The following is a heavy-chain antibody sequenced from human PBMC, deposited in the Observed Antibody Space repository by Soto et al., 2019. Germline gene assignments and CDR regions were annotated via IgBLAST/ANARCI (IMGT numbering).Heavy chain of an antibody. J-gene: IGHJ6*02. CDR1: GGTFRNSA. D-gene: IGHD1-1*01. Sequence: QVQLEQSGAEVKKPGSSVKVSGKASGGTFRNSAISWVRQAPGQGLEWMGGIMPIFRTPDYAQKFHGRVTITADESTSTAYMELSGLRSDDTAVYFCARDNDRPQLGGNYYYILDVWGHGTTVTVSS. V-gene: IGHV1-69*12. CDR2: IMPIFRTP. CDR3: ARDNDRPQLGGNYYYILDV.